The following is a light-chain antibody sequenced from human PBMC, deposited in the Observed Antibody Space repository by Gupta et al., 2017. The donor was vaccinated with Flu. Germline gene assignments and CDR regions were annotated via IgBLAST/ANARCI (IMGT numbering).Light chain of an antibody. CDR2: KAS. V-gene: IGKV1-5*03. J-gene: IGKJ1*01. CDR3: QQYNSYPLA. CDR1: QSISSW. Sequence: DIQMTQSPSTLSASVGDRVTITCRASQSISSWLAWYQQKPGKAPKLLIYKASSLESGVPSRFSGSGSGTEFTLTISSLQPDDFATYYCQQYNSYPLAFGQRTKVEIK.